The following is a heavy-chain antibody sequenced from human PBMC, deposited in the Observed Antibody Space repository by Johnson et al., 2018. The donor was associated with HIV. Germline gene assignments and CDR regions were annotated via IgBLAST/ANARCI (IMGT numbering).Heavy chain of an antibody. V-gene: IGHV3-11*04. Sequence: QMQLVESGGGLAKPAWSPRLSCAASQFIFSNYYMNCVRQAPGKGLEWISYISSSDSTIYSADSVQGRFTISRDNAKNSLYLQMNSLRAEDTAVYYCARGGWGDAFDIWGQGTMVTVSS. CDR2: ISSSDSTI. D-gene: IGHD3-16*01. CDR3: ARGGWGDAFDI. J-gene: IGHJ3*02. CDR1: QFIFSNYY.